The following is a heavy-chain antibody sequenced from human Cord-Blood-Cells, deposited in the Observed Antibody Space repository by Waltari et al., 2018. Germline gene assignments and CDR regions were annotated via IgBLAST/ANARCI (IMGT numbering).Heavy chain of an antibody. J-gene: IGHJ3*02. CDR2: INRNSGVK. D-gene: IGHD7-27*01. CDR1: GYTFTGYY. CDR3: ARELTGDAFDI. V-gene: IGHV1-2*02. Sequence: QVQLVQSGAEVKKPGASVKVSCKASGYTFTGYYMHWVRQAPGQGLEWMRWINRNSGVKNYAQKFQGSVTMTRDTSSSTAYMELSRLRSDDTAVYYCARELTGDAFDIWGQGTMVTVSS.